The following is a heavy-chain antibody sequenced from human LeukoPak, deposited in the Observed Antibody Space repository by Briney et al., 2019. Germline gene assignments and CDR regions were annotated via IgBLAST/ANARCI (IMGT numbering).Heavy chain of an antibody. Sequence: GGSLRLSCEASGLTFSSYGMSWVRQAPGKGLQWVSAITGGGGTTYYADSVKGRFTISRDNSKNMLYLQMNSLRAEDTAVYYCAKMQGYFDYWGQGTQVPVSS. J-gene: IGHJ4*02. CDR3: AKMQGYFDY. CDR2: ITGGGGTT. CDR1: GLTFSSYG. V-gene: IGHV3-23*01.